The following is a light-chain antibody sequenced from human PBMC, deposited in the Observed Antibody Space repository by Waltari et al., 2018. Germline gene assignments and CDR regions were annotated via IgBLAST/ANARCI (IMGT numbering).Light chain of an antibody. V-gene: IGKV3-20*01. J-gene: IGKJ4*01. Sequence: EIVLTQSPGTLSLSPGERVTLSCTASQTITGSWVIWYHQKPGQAPRLLIYGASIRATGSPDRFSGSGSGTDFTLTIRRLEAEDSGVYYCQQYDGSVVTFGGGTKVEIK. CDR2: GAS. CDR1: QTITGSW. CDR3: QQYDGSVVT.